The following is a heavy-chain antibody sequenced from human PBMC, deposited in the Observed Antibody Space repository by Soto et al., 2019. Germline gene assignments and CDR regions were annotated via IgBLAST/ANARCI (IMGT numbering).Heavy chain of an antibody. CDR2: IYPDDSDT. CDR3: ARWSYDSSGYAFDY. D-gene: IGHD3-22*01. CDR1: GYSFSNFW. Sequence: PGESLKISCQASGYSFSNFWIAWVRQMPGEGLEWLGIIYPDDSDTRYSPSFLGQVTISADKSIKTTYLPWSSLKASDTAMYYCARWSYDSSGYAFDYWGQGTLVTVSS. V-gene: IGHV5-51*01. J-gene: IGHJ4*02.